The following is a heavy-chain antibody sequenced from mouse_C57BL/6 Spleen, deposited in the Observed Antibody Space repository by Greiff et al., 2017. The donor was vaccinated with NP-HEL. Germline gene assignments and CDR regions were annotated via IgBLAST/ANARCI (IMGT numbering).Heavy chain of an antibody. V-gene: IGHV1-74*01. Sequence: QVQLKQPGAELVKPGASVKVSCKASGYTFTSYWMHWVKQRPGQGLEWIGRIHPSDSDTNYNQKFKGKATLTVDKSSSTAYMQLSSLTSEDSAVYYCAMGYYGSSNYFDYWGQGTTLTVSS. J-gene: IGHJ2*01. D-gene: IGHD1-1*01. CDR1: GYTFTSYW. CDR2: IHPSDSDT. CDR3: AMGYYGSSNYFDY.